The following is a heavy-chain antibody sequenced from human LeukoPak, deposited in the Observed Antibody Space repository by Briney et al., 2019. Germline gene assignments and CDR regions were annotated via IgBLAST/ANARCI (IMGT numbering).Heavy chain of an antibody. V-gene: IGHV5-51*01. Sequence: GESLKISCKGSGYSFSSYWIGWVRQMSGKGLEWMGTINPADSDTRYSPSFQGQVTISADKSISTAYLQWSSLKASDTAMYYCARRAPHSRDGYDYWGRGTLVTVSS. CDR2: INPADSDT. CDR3: ARRAPHSRDGYDY. J-gene: IGHJ2*01. CDR1: GYSFSSYW. D-gene: IGHD5-24*01.